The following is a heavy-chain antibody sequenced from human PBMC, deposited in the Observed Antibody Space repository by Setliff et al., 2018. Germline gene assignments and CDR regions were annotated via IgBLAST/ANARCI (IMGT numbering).Heavy chain of an antibody. CDR3: ARTSSGRYFDF. J-gene: IGHJ2*01. CDR2: IHYLGTT. Sequence: PSETLSLTCTVSGASISSGTYYWGWIRQPPGKGLEWIGRIHYLGTTYSNASLASRLTMSVDTAKNQFSLKLTSVTAADTAVYYCARTSSGRYFDFWGRGT. D-gene: IGHD3-10*01. V-gene: IGHV4-39*01. CDR1: GASISSGTYY.